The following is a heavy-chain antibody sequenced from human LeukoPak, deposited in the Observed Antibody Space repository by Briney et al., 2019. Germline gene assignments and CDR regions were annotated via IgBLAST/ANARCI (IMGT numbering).Heavy chain of an antibody. CDR1: GFTFSSYA. D-gene: IGHD3-22*01. CDR2: ISYDGSNK. V-gene: IGHV3-30-3*01. CDR3: ARDVNYSDSSGYSLRSFGI. Sequence: GGSLRLSCAASGFTFSSYAMHWVRQAPGKGLEWVAVISYDGSNKYYADSVKGRFTISRDNSKKTLYLQMNSLRAENTAVYYCARDVNYSDSSGYSLRSFGIWGQGTMVTVSS. J-gene: IGHJ3*02.